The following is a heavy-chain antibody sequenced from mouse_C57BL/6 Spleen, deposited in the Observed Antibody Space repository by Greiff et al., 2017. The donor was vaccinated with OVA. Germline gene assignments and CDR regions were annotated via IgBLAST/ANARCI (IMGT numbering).Heavy chain of an antibody. CDR1: GFNIKDDY. CDR2: IDPENGDT. D-gene: IGHD2-2*01. CDR3: TNGYDVN. J-gene: IGHJ2*01. Sequence: EVKLMESGAELVRPGASVKLSCTASGFNIKDDYMHWVKQRPEQGLEWIGWIDPENGDTEYASKFQGKATITADTSSNTAYLQLSSLTSEDTAVYYCTNGYDVNWGQGTTLTVSS. V-gene: IGHV14-4*01.